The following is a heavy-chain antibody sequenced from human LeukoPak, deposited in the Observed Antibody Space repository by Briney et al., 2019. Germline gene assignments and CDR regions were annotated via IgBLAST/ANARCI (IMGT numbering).Heavy chain of an antibody. V-gene: IGHV3-48*02. CDR2: ISSRSFTI. J-gene: IGHJ3*02. Sequence: GGSLRLSCAASGFRFSSNGMNWVRQAPGKGLDWVSYISSRSFTIYYADSVKGRFTISRDNAKNSLYLEMNSLRDEDTAVYYCARSVIAVAGYDAFDIWGQGTVVAVSS. D-gene: IGHD6-19*01. CDR1: GFRFSSNG. CDR3: ARSVIAVAGYDAFDI.